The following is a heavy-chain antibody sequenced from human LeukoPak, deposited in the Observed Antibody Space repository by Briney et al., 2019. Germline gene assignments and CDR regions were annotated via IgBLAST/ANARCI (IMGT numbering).Heavy chain of an antibody. CDR1: GFTFSSYA. CDR3: ARDRRIAVAGPSIDVYYYYGMDV. D-gene: IGHD6-19*01. J-gene: IGHJ6*02. Sequence: GGSLRLSCAASGFTFSSYAMHWVRQAPGKGLEWVAVISYDGSNKYYADSVKGRFTISRDNSKNTLYLQMNSLRAEDTAVYHCARDRRIAVAGPSIDVYYYYGMDVWGQGTTVTVSS. V-gene: IGHV3-30-3*01. CDR2: ISYDGSNK.